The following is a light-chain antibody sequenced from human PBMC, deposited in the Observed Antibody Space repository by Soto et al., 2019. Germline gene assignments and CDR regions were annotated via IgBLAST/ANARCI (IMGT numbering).Light chain of an antibody. CDR1: SSNIGSNS. V-gene: IGLV1-44*01. Sequence: QSVLTQPPSASGTPGQRVTISCSGSSSNIGSNSVVWYQQVPGMAPKLLIYRSNQRPSGVPDRFSGSKSGTSASLAFSGLQSEDEADYYCAAWDDSLNGVVFGGGTKVTVL. CDR2: RSN. J-gene: IGLJ2*01. CDR3: AAWDDSLNGVV.